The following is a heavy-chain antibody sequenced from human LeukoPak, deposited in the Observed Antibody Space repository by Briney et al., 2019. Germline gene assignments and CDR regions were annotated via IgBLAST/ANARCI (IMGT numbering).Heavy chain of an antibody. D-gene: IGHD3-22*01. Sequence: GGSLRLSCAASGFTFSSYSMNWVRQAPGKGLEWIAYISSDTRTKYYADSVQGRFTVSRDNAKNSLYLQMNSQRVEDTAVYYCATTRSGYETSGYYEYWGQGTLVTVSS. J-gene: IGHJ4*02. CDR1: GFTFSSYS. V-gene: IGHV3-48*01. CDR2: ISSDTRTK. CDR3: ATTRSGYETSGYYEY.